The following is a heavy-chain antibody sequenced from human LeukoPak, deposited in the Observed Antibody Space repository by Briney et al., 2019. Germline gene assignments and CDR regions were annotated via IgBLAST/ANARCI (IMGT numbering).Heavy chain of an antibody. CDR3: VSFYETY. CDR1: GNYW. V-gene: IGHV3-74*01. J-gene: IGHJ4*02. CDR2: INSDGSWT. D-gene: IGHD2/OR15-2a*01. Sequence: GGSLRLSCAASGNYWMHWVRQAPGKGLVWVSHINSDGSWTCYADSVKGRFTISKDNAKNTVYLQMNSLRAEDTAVYYCVSFYETYWGRGTLVTVSS.